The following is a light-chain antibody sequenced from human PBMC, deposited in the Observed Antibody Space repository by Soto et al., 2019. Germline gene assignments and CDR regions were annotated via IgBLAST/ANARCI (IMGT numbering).Light chain of an antibody. V-gene: IGKV1-39*01. Sequence: DIQMTQSPSSLSASGGHRVTSTCRASQSISGYLSWYYQRPGKAPKLLISAASTLQSGVPSRFSGSGSGTDFTLTISSLQPEDSATYYCRQSYTVPYTFGQGTKLEVK. CDR1: QSISGY. J-gene: IGKJ2*01. CDR2: AAS. CDR3: RQSYTVPYT.